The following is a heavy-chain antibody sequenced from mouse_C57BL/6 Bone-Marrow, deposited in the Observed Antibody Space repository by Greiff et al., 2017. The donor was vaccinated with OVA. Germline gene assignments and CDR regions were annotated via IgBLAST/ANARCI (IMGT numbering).Heavy chain of an antibody. J-gene: IGHJ1*03. CDR2: ISNGGGST. CDR1: GFTFSDYY. CDR3: ATPGDYFDV. D-gene: IGHD4-1*01. V-gene: IGHV5-12*01. Sequence: EVQLVESGGGLVQPGGSLKLSCAASGFTFSDYYMYWVRQTPEKRLEWVAYISNGGGSTYYPDTVKGRFTISRDNAKNTLYLQMSRLKSEDTAMYYCATPGDYFDVWGTGTTVTVSS.